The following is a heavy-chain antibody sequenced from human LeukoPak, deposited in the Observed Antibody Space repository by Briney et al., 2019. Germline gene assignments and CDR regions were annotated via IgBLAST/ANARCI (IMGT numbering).Heavy chain of an antibody. J-gene: IGHJ4*02. V-gene: IGHV1-69*13. CDR2: IIPIFGTA. CDR3: ASLYCSGGSCYFDY. CDR1: GGTFSGYA. Sequence: ASVKVSCKASGGTFSGYAISWVRQAPGQGLEWMGGIIPIFGTANYAQKFQGSVTITADESTSTAYMELSSLRSEDTAVYYCASLYCSGGSCYFDYWGQGTLVTVSS. D-gene: IGHD2-15*01.